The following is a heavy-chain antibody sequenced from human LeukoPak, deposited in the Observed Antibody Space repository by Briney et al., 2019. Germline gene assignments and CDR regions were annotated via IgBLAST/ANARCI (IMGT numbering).Heavy chain of an antibody. CDR1: GGTFSNYA. CDR2: VIPIFSTA. CDR3: VRGPRSYADY. V-gene: IGHV1-69*06. J-gene: IGHJ4*02. Sequence: PGASVTVSCKASGGTFSNYAIGWVRQAPGQGLEWMGGVIPIFSTANYAQKFQGRVTITADRSTSTAYMELSSLRSEDTAVYYCVRGPRSYADYWGQGTLVTVSS. D-gene: IGHD3-16*01.